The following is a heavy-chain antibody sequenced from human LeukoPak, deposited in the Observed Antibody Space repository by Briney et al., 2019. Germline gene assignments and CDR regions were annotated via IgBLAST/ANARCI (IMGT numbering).Heavy chain of an antibody. Sequence: GESLKISCEASGYSFPAYWIGWVRQMPGKGLEWMGIIYPGNSDTRYSPSFQGQVTISADKTISTAYLQWSSLKASDTAMYYCVRSFRSDYWGQGTLVIVSS. V-gene: IGHV5-51*01. CDR2: IYPGNSDT. J-gene: IGHJ4*02. CDR3: VRSFRSDY. CDR1: GYSFPAYW.